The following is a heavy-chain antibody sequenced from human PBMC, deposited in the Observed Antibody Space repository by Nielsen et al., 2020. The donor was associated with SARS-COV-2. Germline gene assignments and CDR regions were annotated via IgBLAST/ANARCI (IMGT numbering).Heavy chain of an antibody. V-gene: IGHV1-2*06. CDR2: INPNSGGT. CDR3: ARSEGGSGPDFDY. J-gene: IGHJ4*02. CDR1: GYTFTGYY. Sequence: ASVKVSCKASGYTFTGYYMHWVRQAPGQGLEWMGRINPNSGGTNYAQKFQGRVTMTRDTSTSTVYMELSSLRSEDTAVYYCARSEGGSGPDFDYWGQGTLVTVSS. D-gene: IGHD2-15*01.